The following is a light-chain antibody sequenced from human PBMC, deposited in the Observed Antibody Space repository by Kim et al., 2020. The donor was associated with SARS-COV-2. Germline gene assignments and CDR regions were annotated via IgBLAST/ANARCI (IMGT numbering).Light chain of an antibody. V-gene: IGKV6-21*01. CDR2: YAS. CDR1: QSIGST. CDR3: HQSSSLPLT. Sequence: VNQNEKVTITCRASQSIGSTLHWYQQKPDQSPKLLIKYASQSFSGVPSRFSGSGSGTDFTLTINSLEAEDAATYYCHQSSSLPLTFGGGTKVDIK. J-gene: IGKJ4*01.